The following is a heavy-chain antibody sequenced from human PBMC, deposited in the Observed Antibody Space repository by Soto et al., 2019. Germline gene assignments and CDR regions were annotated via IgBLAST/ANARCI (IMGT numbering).Heavy chain of an antibody. CDR3: ARAAFFGVVKFGVSDFDY. V-gene: IGHV4-61*01. D-gene: IGHD3-3*01. CDR2: IYYSGST. CDR1: GGSVRSGSFY. J-gene: IGHJ4*02. Sequence: QVQLQESGPGLAKPSETLSLTCTVSGGSVRSGSFYWSWIRQPPGKGLELIGDIYYSGSTNSNPSLTGRVTISADTSKDQFALKLSSVTAADTALYYCARAAFFGVVKFGVSDFDYWGQGTLVTVSS.